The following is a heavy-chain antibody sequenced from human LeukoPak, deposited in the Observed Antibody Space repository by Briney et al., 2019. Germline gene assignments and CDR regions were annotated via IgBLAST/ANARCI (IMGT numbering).Heavy chain of an antibody. CDR3: ARDSSYYDSSGYYFW. J-gene: IGHJ4*02. CDR1: GFTFSSYG. D-gene: IGHD3-22*01. V-gene: IGHV3-33*08. CDR2: IWYDGSNK. Sequence: QAGGSLRLSCAASGFTFSSYGMHWVRQAPGKGLEWVAVIWYDGSNKYYADSVKGRFTISRDNSKNTLYLQMNSLRAEDTAVYYCARDSSYYDSSGYYFWWGQGTLVTVSS.